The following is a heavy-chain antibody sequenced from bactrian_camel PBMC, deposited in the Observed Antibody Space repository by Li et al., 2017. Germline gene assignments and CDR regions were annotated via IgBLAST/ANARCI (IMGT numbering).Heavy chain of an antibody. CDR2: IDSQHNT. Sequence: VQLVESGGGSVQAGGSLRLSCTASGFTYSRYCMAWFRQVSGKEREEVAGIDSQHNTQYQNSVKGRFTISRDIATNILYLEMNSLKPEDTAMYYCAAGTLASKWHALIPARYTYLGQGTQVTVS. CDR1: GFTYSRYC. J-gene: IGHJ4*01. CDR3: AAGTLASKWHALIPARYTY. V-gene: IGHV3S9*01. D-gene: IGHD7*01.